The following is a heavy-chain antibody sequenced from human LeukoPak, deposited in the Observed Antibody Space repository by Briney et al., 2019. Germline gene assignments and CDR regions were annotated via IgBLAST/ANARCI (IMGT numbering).Heavy chain of an antibody. CDR3: ARGLGQLELRPYYYGMEV. Sequence: SETLSLTCAVYGGSFSGYYWSWIRQPPGKGLEWIGEINHSGSTNYNPSLKSRVTISVDTSKNQFSLKLSSVTAADTAVYYCARGLGQLELRPYYYGMEVGGQGTTVTVS. CDR2: INHSGST. CDR1: GGSFSGYY. V-gene: IGHV4-34*01. J-gene: IGHJ6*02. D-gene: IGHD1-7*01.